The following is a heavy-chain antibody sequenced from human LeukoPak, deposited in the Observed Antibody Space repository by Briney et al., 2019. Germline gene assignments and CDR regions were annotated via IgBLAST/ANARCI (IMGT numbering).Heavy chain of an antibody. CDR3: ARAYYYGSGTDFDY. CDR1: GGSISSYY. V-gene: IGHV4-59*01. Sequence: SETLSLTCTVSGGSISSYYWSWLRQPPGKGLEWVGYIYYSGSTNYNPSLKSRVTISVDTSKNQFSLKLSSVTAADTAVYYCARAYYYGSGTDFDYWGQGTLVTVSS. D-gene: IGHD3-10*01. J-gene: IGHJ4*02. CDR2: IYYSGST.